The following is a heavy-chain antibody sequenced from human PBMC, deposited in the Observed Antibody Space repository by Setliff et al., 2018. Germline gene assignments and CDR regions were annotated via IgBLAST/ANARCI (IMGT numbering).Heavy chain of an antibody. Sequence: PGGSLRLSCAASGFTFSSFAMSWVRQAPGKRLEWVSIINVGGTNTYYRDSVKGRFTISRDNSKSTLYLQMNSLRAEDTAVYYCARFACSGGSCYLSSSDYWGQGTLVTVSS. V-gene: IGHV3-23*01. D-gene: IGHD2-15*01. CDR2: INVGGTNT. J-gene: IGHJ4*02. CDR1: GFTFSSFA. CDR3: ARFACSGGSCYLSSSDY.